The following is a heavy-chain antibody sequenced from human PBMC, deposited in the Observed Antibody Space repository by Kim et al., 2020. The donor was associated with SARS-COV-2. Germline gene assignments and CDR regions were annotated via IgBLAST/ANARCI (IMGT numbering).Heavy chain of an antibody. CDR1: GFTFSNAW. J-gene: IGHJ2*01. CDR2: IKSKTDGGTT. CDR3: TTAPGYSYGLFDL. Sequence: GGSLRLSCAASGFTFSNAWMSWVRQAPGKGLEWVGRIKSKTDGGTTDYAAPVKGRFTISRDDSKNTLYLQMNSLKTEDTAVYYCTTAPGYSYGLFDLWGRGTLVTVSS. V-gene: IGHV3-15*01. D-gene: IGHD5-18*01.